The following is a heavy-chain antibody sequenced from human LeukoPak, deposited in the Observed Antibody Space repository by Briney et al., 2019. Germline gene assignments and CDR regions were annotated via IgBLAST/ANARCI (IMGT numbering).Heavy chain of an antibody. CDR3: AREGLAPTANRWFDP. V-gene: IGHV4-4*07. D-gene: IGHD4-17*01. J-gene: IGHJ5*02. CDR2: IYTSGST. CDR1: GGSISSYY. Sequence: SETLSLTCTVSGGSISSYYWSWIRQPAGKGLEWIGRIYTSGSTNYNPSLKSRATMSVDTSKNQFSLKLSSVTAADTAVYYCAREGLAPTANRWFDPWGQGTLVTVSS.